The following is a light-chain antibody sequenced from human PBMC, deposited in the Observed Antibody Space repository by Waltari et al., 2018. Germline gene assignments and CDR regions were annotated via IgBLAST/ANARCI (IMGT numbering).Light chain of an antibody. CDR3: SSYTSSSTLEGV. CDR1: SSDVGGYNF. CDR2: DVS. J-gene: IGLJ1*01. Sequence: QSALTQPASVSGSPGQSITISCTGPSSDVGGYNFFSWYQQHPGKAPKLMIYDVSNRPSGVSNRFSGSKSGNTASLTISGLQAEDEADYYCSSYTSSSTLEGVFGTGTKVTVL. V-gene: IGLV2-14*03.